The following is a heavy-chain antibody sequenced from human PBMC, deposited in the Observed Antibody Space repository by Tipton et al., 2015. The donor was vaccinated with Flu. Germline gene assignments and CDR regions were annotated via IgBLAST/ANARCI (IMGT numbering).Heavy chain of an antibody. J-gene: IGHJ6*02. CDR1: GFSLGNYH. CDR2: INSDSTTI. CDR3: ARDGSTVTTNYHYAVDV. D-gene: IGHD4-17*01. Sequence: SLRLSCAASGFSLGNYHMDWLRQAPGKGLEWISYINSDSTTILCAGSVKGRFTISRDNANNALFLQLNGLRVEDTAVYYCARDGSTVTTNYHYAVDVWGQGTTVTVSS. V-gene: IGHV3-48*03.